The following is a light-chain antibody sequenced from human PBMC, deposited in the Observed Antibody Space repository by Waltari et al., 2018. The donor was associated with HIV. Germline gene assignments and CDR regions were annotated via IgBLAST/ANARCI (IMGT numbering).Light chain of an antibody. CDR2: GAS. Sequence: EVVMTQSPATLSVSLGERATLTCRASQSILANLAWYQQKPGQATRLLVYGASARAAGVPARFTGSGSGTEFTLTISSLQSEDFAVYYCQQYNYWPPYTFSQGTRLDIK. CDR3: QQYNYWPPYT. CDR1: QSILAN. J-gene: IGKJ2*01. V-gene: IGKV3-15*01.